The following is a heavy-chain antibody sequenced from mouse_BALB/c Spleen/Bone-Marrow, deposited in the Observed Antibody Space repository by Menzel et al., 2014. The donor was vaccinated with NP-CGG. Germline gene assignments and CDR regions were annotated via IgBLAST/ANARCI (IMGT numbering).Heavy chain of an antibody. CDR1: GFTFSNYW. Sequence: EVKLEESGGGLVQPGGSMKLSCVASGFTFSNYWMNWVRQSPEKGLEWVAEIRLKSNNYATHYAESVKGRVTLSRDDSKSGVNLQMNNLRAEDTGIYHCTSGNPFVYWGQGTLVTVSA. D-gene: IGHD2-1*01. J-gene: IGHJ3*01. CDR2: IRLKSNNYAT. V-gene: IGHV6-6*02. CDR3: TSGNPFVY.